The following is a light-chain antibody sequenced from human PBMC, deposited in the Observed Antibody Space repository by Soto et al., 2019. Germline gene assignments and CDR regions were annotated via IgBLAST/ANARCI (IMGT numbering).Light chain of an antibody. J-gene: IGKJ2*01. CDR2: WAS. V-gene: IGKV4-1*01. Sequence: DIVMTQSPDYLAVSLGERATINCKSSQSVLYSSNNKNYLAWYQQRPGQPPKLLIYWASTRESGVPDRLSGSGSGTDFTLTITSLQAEDVAVYYCQQYESTPPTFGQGTKLEIK. CDR1: QSVLYSSNNKNY. CDR3: QQYESTPPT.